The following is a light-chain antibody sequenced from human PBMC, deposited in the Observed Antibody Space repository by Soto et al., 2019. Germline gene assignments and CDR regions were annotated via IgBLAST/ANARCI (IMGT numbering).Light chain of an antibody. J-gene: IGKJ4*01. CDR3: QQRSNWPLT. V-gene: IGKV1-9*01. Sequence: IQLTQSPSSLSASVGDRVTITCRASQGISSYLAWYQQKPGKAPKLLIYAASTLQSGVPSRFSGSGSGTDFTLTISSLEPEDFTVYYCQQRSNWPLTFGGRTKLEIK. CDR2: AAS. CDR1: QGISSY.